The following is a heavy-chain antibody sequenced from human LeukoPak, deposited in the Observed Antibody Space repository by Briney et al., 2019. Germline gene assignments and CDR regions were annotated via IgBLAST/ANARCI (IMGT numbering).Heavy chain of an antibody. CDR3: XRLPRGEQLDY. D-gene: IGHD1/OR15-1a*01. Sequence: GGSLRLSCAASGFTVNTNYMSWVRQAPGKGLEWVSIIYSGGSTYYADSAKGRFTISRDNSKNTVYLQMNSLRAEDKAVYYCXRLPRGEQLDYWGQGTLVTVSS. CDR2: IYSGGST. J-gene: IGHJ4*02. V-gene: IGHV3-66*04. CDR1: GFTVNTNY.